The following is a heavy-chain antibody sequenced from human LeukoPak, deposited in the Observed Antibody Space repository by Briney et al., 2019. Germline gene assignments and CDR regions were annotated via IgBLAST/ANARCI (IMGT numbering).Heavy chain of an antibody. V-gene: IGHV1-3*01. CDR1: GYTFTSYG. J-gene: IGHJ4*02. CDR3: ARSVSSSPFDY. CDR2: INAGNGNT. Sequence: ASVKVSCKASGYTFTSYGISWVRQAPGQRLEWMGWINAGNGNTKYSQKFQGRVTITRDTSASTAYMELSSLRSEDTAVYYCARSVSSSPFDYWGQGTLVTVSS. D-gene: IGHD6-6*01.